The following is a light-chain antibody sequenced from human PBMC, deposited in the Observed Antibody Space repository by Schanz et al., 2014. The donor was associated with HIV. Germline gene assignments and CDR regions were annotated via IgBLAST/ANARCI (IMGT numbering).Light chain of an antibody. V-gene: IGLV2-8*01. CDR2: EVT. CDR3: SSYTSSSPVV. Sequence: QSALTQPPSASGSPGQSVTISCTGTNSDVGGHNYVSWFQQHPGKAPRLIIYEVTKRPSGVPDRFSGSKSGNTASLIVSGLQAEDEAVYYCSSYTSSSPVVFGGGTKLTVL. CDR1: NSDVGGHNY. J-gene: IGLJ2*01.